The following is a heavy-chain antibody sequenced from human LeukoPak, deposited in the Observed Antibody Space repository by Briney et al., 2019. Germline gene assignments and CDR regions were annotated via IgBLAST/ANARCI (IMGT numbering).Heavy chain of an antibody. CDR3: ARVSSRRGYYYYYYMDV. D-gene: IGHD6-13*01. Sequence: GGSLRLSCAASGFTFSSYEMNWVRQAPGKGLEWVSYISSSGSTIYYADSVKGRFTISRDNAKNSLYLQMNSLRAEDTAVYYCARVSSRRGYYYYYYMDVWGKGTTVTVSS. CDR2: ISSSGSTI. CDR1: GFTFSSYE. V-gene: IGHV3-48*03. J-gene: IGHJ6*03.